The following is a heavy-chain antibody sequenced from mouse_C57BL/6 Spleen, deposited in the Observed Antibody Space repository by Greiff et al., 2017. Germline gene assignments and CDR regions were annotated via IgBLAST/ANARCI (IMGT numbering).Heavy chain of an antibody. CDR2: ISSGGSYT. J-gene: IGHJ4*01. V-gene: IGHV5-6*01. D-gene: IGHD2-4*01. Sequence: EVQGVESGGDLVKPGGSLKLSCAASGFTFSSYGMSWVRQTPDKRLEWVATISSGGSYTYYPDSVKGRFTISRDNAKNTLYLQMSSLKSEDTAMYYCASLYDYDYYAMDYWGQGTSVTVSS. CDR3: ASLYDYDYYAMDY. CDR1: GFTFSSYG.